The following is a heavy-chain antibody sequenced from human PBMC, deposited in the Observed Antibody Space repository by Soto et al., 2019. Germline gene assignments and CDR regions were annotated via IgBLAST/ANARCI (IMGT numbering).Heavy chain of an antibody. J-gene: IGHJ4*02. Sequence: ASVKVSCKTSGYTFTNFGISWVRQAPGQGLEWMGWISAYNGNTNYAQKLQDRVTMTTDTSTSTAYMELRGLRSDDTAVYYCARIVSSSSDYWGQGTLVTVSS. CDR2: ISAYNGNT. CDR3: ARIVSSSSDY. D-gene: IGHD6-6*01. V-gene: IGHV1-18*01. CDR1: GYTFTNFG.